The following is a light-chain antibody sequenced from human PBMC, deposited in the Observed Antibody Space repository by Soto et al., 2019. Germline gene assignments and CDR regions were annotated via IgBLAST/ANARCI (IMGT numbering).Light chain of an antibody. CDR1: SSYIGAGYD. J-gene: IGLJ2*01. CDR2: ANT. V-gene: IGLV1-40*01. CDR3: QSYDDTLGGHVI. Sequence: QSVLTQPPSVSGAPGQRVTISCTGSSSYIGAGYDVHWYQQLPGTAPKLLIYANTNRPSGVPDRFSGSKSGTSASLAITGLRAEEEADYYCQSYDDTLGGHVIFGGGTKLTVL.